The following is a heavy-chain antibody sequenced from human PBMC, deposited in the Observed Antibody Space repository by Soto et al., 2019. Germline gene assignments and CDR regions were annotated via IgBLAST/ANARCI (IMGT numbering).Heavy chain of an antibody. Sequence: SETLSLTCAVSGGSISSGGYSWSWIRQPPGKGLEWIGYIYHSGSTYYNPSLKSRVTISVDRSKNQFSLKLSSVTAADTAVYYCARERYSTPGVWFDPWGQGTLVTSPQ. CDR2: IYHSGST. V-gene: IGHV4-30-2*01. J-gene: IGHJ5*02. CDR1: GGSISSGGYS. CDR3: ARERYSTPGVWFDP. D-gene: IGHD2-8*01.